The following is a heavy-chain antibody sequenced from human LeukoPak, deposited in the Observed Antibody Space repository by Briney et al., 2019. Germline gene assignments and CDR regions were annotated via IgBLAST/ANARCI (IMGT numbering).Heavy chain of an antibody. V-gene: IGHV4-39*01. CDR3: ARSLSGSYPTYYFDY. J-gene: IGHJ4*02. D-gene: IGHD1-26*01. CDR2: INYSGST. Sequence: SETLSLTCTVSGGSISSSSYYWGWIRQPPGKGLEWIGSINYSGSTYYNSSLKNRVTISVDTSKNQFSLKLSSVTAADTAVYYCARSLSGSYPTYYFDYWGRGTLVTVSS. CDR1: GGSISSSSYY.